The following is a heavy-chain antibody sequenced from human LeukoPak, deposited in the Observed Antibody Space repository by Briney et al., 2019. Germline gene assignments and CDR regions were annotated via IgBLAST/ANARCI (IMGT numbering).Heavy chain of an antibody. CDR3: ARPEAGAYGMDV. J-gene: IGHJ6*02. CDR1: GFTVSSNY. D-gene: IGHD3-10*01. CDR2: FYSGGST. V-gene: IGHV3-66*01. Sequence: GGSLRLSCAASGFTVSSNYMSWVRQAPGKGLEWVSVFYSGGSTYYADSVKGRFTISRDNSKNTLYLQMNSLRAEDTAVYYCARPEAGAYGMDVWGQGTTVTVSS.